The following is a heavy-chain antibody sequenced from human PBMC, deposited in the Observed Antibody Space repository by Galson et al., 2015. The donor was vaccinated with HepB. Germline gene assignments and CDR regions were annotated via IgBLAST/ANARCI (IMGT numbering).Heavy chain of an antibody. CDR2: IIPILGIA. Sequence: SVKVSCKASGGTFSSYAISWVRQAPGQGLEWMGRIIPILGIANYAQKFQGRVTITADKSTSTAYMELSSLRSEDTAVYYCARDGTPITPMVRGARNWYFDLWGRGTLVTVSS. CDR3: ARDGTPITPMVRGARNWYFDL. CDR1: GGTFSSYA. J-gene: IGHJ2*01. D-gene: IGHD3-10*01. V-gene: IGHV1-69*04.